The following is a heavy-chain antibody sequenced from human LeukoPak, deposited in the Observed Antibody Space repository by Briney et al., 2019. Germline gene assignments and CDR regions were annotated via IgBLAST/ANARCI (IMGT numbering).Heavy chain of an antibody. D-gene: IGHD2-2*01. CDR3: ARAISTSRIDY. J-gene: IGHJ4*02. CDR2: ISYDGSNK. Sequence: PGGPRKLSCAPSGFTFSSYAWHGFRKAPAKGQNGVAVISYDGSNKYYADSVKGRFTISRDNSKNTLYLQMNSLRAEDTAVYYCARAISTSRIDYWGQGTLVTVSS. V-gene: IGHV3-30*01. CDR1: GFTFSSYA.